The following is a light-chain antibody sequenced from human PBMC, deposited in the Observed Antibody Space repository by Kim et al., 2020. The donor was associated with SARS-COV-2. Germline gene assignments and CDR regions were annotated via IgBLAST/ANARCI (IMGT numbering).Light chain of an antibody. CDR3: QQLYTYPFT. J-gene: IGKJ3*01. V-gene: IGKV1-8*01. CDR2: AAA. Sequence: AFTGDRVIITCRASQGINRNLAWYQQNPGKAPKLLDYAAATLQSGVPSRFSGSESGTEFTLSISRLQSEDFATYYFQQLYTYPFTFGPGTKVDIK. CDR1: QGINRN.